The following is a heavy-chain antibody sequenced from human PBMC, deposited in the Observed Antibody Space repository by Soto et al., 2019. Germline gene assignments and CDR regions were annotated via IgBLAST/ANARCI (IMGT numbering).Heavy chain of an antibody. CDR1: GFTFSSYA. CDR3: VNASPSEMAFDY. CDR2: ISGSGGST. J-gene: IGHJ4*02. D-gene: IGHD5-12*01. Sequence: EVQLLESGGGLVQPGGSLRLSCAASGFTFSSYAMSWVRQAPGKGLEWVSAISGSGGSTYYADSVKGRFTISRDNSKNTLYLQMNSLRAEDTAVYYCVNASPSEMAFDYWGQGTLVTVSS. V-gene: IGHV3-23*01.